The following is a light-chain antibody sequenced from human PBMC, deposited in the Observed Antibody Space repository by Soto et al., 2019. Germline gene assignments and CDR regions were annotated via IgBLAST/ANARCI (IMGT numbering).Light chain of an antibody. Sequence: QSVLTQPRSVSGSPGQSVTISCTGTSSDAGGYNYVSWYQQHPGKAPKLMIYDVSKRPSGVPDRFSGSKSGNTASLTISGLQAEDEADYYCCSYAGSYTLYVFGPGTKVTVL. CDR1: SSDAGGYNY. J-gene: IGLJ1*01. V-gene: IGLV2-11*01. CDR3: CSYAGSYTLYV. CDR2: DVS.